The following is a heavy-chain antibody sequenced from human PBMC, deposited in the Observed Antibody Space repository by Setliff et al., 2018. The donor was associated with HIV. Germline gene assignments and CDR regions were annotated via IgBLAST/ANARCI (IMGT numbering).Heavy chain of an antibody. CDR1: GYSFSSHG. CDR2: ISSYTGKT. CDR3: AGGCYLDNYHGMDV. V-gene: IGHV1-18*01. D-gene: IGHD2-15*01. J-gene: IGHJ6*02. Sequence: GASVKVSCKTSGYSFSSHGVSWVRQAPGQGLEWVGWISSYTGKTKYAQNVQGRVTLTTDTSTSTAYMGLRSLRPDDTAVYCSAGGCYLDNYHGMDVWGQGTTGTVSS.